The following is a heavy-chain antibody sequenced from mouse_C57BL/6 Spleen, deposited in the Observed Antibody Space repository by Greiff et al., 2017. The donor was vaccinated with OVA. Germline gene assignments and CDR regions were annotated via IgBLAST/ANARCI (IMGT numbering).Heavy chain of an antibody. CDR1: GYTFTEYT. CDR3: ARHERGYDYDVTGTFDY. V-gene: IGHV1-62-2*01. D-gene: IGHD2-4*01. J-gene: IGHJ2*01. Sequence: QVQLQQSGAELVKPGASVKLSCKASGYTFTEYTIHWVKQRSGQGLEWIGWFYPGRGSIKYNEKFKDKATLTADKSSSTVYMELSRLTSEDSAVYFCARHERGYDYDVTGTFDYWGQGTTLTVSS. CDR2: FYPGRGSI.